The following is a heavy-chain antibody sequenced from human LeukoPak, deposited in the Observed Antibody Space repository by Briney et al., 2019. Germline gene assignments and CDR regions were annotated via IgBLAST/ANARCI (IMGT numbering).Heavy chain of an antibody. Sequence: GGSLRLSCVASGFTFSDYWMAWVRQAPGKGPEWVANIKQDGIEKHYVDSVKGRFTISRDNVGNSLYLQMNSLRAEDTAVYYCARDVGGSLDYWGQGTLVTVSS. CDR1: GFTFSDYW. V-gene: IGHV3-7*01. J-gene: IGHJ4*02. CDR2: IKQDGIEK. D-gene: IGHD2-15*01. CDR3: ARDVGGSLDY.